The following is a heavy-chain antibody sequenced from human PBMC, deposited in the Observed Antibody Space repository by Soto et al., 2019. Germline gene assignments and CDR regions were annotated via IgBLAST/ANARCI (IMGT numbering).Heavy chain of an antibody. CDR1: GGSFSGYY. D-gene: IGHD4-17*01. J-gene: IGHJ4*02. CDR2: INHSGST. V-gene: IGHV4-34*01. CDR3: AGSDYENDY. Sequence: ASETLSLTCAVYGGSFSGYYWSWIRQPPGKGLEWIGEINHSGSTNYNPSLKSRVTISVDTSKNQSSLKLSSVTAADTAVYYCAGSDYENDYWGQGTLVTVSS.